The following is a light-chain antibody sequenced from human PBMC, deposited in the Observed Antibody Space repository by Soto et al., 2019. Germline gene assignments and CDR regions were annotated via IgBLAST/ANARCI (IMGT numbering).Light chain of an antibody. Sequence: EIVLTQSPATLSLSPGERATLSCRASQSVSRYLAWYQQKPGQAPRLLIYDASNRATGIPARFSGSGSGTDFTLTISSLEPEDFAGYYCQQRSDWPSTLGGGTKVQIK. CDR1: QSVSRY. CDR2: DAS. V-gene: IGKV3-11*01. J-gene: IGKJ4*01. CDR3: QQRSDWPST.